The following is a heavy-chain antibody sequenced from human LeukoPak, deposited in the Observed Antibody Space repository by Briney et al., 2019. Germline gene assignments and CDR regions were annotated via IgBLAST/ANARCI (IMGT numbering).Heavy chain of an antibody. CDR3: ARDHAPTTYGLWFDP. J-gene: IGHJ5*02. V-gene: IGHV4-31*03. CDR1: GGSISSGGYY. CDR2: IYYSGST. Sequence: SQTLSLTCTVSGGSISSGGYYWSWIRQHPGKGLEWIGYIYYSGSTYYNPSLKSRVTISVDTSKNQFSLKLSSVTAADTAVYYCARDHAPTTYGLWFDPWGQGTLVTVSS. D-gene: IGHD4-17*01.